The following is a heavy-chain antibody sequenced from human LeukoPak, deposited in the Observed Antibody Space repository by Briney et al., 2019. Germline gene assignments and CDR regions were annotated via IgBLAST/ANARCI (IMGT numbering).Heavy chain of an antibody. Sequence: GGSLRLSCAASGFTFSDYYMSWIRQAPGKGLDWPSYISSSVSTIYYADSVKGRFTISRDNAKNSLYLQMNSLRAEDTAVYYCARGYYYDSSGYPHPGYYYYYYMDVWGKGTTVTVSS. D-gene: IGHD3-22*01. CDR2: ISSSVSTI. CDR3: ARGYYYDSSGYPHPGYYYYYYMDV. V-gene: IGHV3-11*04. CDR1: GFTFSDYY. J-gene: IGHJ6*03.